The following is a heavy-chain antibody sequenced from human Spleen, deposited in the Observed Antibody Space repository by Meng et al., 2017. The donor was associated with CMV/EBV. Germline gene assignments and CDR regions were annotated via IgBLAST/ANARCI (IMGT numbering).Heavy chain of an antibody. CDR1: GGSISSSSYD. D-gene: IGHD6-13*01. V-gene: IGHV4-39*01. J-gene: IGHJ4*02. CDR3: ARHQGYSSSWYYFDY. Sequence: GGSISSSSYDWGWIRQPPGKGLEWTGSIYYRGTTDYNPSLKSRATISMDTSKNQFSLKLNSVTAADTAVYYCARHQGYSSSWYYFDYWGQGILVTVSS. CDR2: IYYRGTT.